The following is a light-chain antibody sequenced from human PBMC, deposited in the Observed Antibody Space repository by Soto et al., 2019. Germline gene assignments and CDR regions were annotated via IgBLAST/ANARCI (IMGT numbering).Light chain of an antibody. CDR1: QSLSNY. CDR3: QQRSNWIT. V-gene: IGKV3-11*01. CDR2: DAS. Sequence: EIVLTQSPATLSLSPGERASLSGRASQSLSNYFAWYQQKPGQAPRLLIYDASNRATGIPARFSGSGAGTDFTLTISSLEPEDFAVYYCQQRSNWITFGQGTRLEIK. J-gene: IGKJ5*01.